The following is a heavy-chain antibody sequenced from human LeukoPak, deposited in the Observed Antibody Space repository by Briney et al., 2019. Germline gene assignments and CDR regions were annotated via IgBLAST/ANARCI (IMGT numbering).Heavy chain of an antibody. J-gene: IGHJ4*02. V-gene: IGHV3-23*01. CDR3: AKDPSPTYSYGYGPNFDY. Sequence: GGSLRLSCAASGFTFSSYAMSWVRQAPGKGLERVSAISGSGGSTYYADSVKGRFTISRDNSKNTLYLQMNSLRAEDTAVYYCAKDPSPTYSYGYGPNFDYWGQGTLVTVSS. D-gene: IGHD5-18*01. CDR1: GFTFSSYA. CDR2: ISGSGGST.